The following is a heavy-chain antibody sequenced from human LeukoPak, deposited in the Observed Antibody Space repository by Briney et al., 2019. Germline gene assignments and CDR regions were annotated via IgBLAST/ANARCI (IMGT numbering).Heavy chain of an antibody. CDR1: GFTFSSYE. J-gene: IGHJ4*02. D-gene: IGHD5-18*01. CDR3: ASPRGLWPLGY. Sequence: GGSLRLSCAASGFTFSSYEMNWVRQAPGKGLEWVSYISSSGSTIYYADSVKGRFTISRDNAKNSLYLQMNSLRAEDTAVCYCASPRGLWPLGYWGQGTLVTVSS. V-gene: IGHV3-48*03. CDR2: ISSSGSTI.